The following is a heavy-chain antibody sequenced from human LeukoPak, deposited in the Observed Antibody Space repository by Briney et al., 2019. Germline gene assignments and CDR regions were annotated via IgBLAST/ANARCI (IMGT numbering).Heavy chain of an antibody. Sequence: ASQKISCKASGYTFTSYGISWVRQAPGQGLEWMGWISAYNGNTNYTQKRQGRVTMTTDTSTSTAYMELRSLRSDDTAVYYCAREDGSGSGNWFDPWGQGTLVTVSS. J-gene: IGHJ5*02. D-gene: IGHD3-10*01. CDR1: GYTFTSYG. V-gene: IGHV1-18*01. CDR3: AREDGSGSGNWFDP. CDR2: ISAYNGNT.